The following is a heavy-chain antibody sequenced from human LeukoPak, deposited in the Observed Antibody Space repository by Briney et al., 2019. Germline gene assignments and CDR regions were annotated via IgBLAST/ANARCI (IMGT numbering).Heavy chain of an antibody. CDR3: ARRGPGQWWFDP. Sequence: ASVKVSCKASGYTFTSYYMHWVRQAPGQGLEWMGIINPSGGSTSYAQKFQGRVTMTRDTSTSTVYMELSSLRSDDTAVYYCARRGPGQWWFDPWGQGTLVTVSS. V-gene: IGHV1-46*01. CDR1: GYTFTSYY. CDR2: INPSGGST. J-gene: IGHJ5*02. D-gene: IGHD6-19*01.